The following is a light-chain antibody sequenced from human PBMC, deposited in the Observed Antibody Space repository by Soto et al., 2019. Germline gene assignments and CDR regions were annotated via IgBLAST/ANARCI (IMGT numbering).Light chain of an antibody. J-gene: IGLJ1*01. CDR2: GNI. V-gene: IGLV1-40*01. CDR3: KSYDTSLSGFYV. Sequence: QSVLTRPPSVSGAPGQRVTISCTGSSSNIGAGYDVHWYQQLPGTAPKLLIYGNINRPSAVPDRFSGSKSGTSASLAITGLQAEDEADYYCKSYDTSLSGFYVFGTGTKVTVL. CDR1: SSNIGAGYD.